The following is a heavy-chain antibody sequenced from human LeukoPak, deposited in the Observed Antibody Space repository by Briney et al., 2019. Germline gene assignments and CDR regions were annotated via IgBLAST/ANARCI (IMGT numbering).Heavy chain of an antibody. J-gene: IGHJ4*02. V-gene: IGHV1-46*01. D-gene: IGHD2-21*02. CDR2: INPSGDST. CDR3: ASGLYCGADCYSGRYFFDY. CDR1: GYTFTSYD. Sequence: ASVKVSCKASGYTFTSYDMHWVRQAPGQGLEWMGIINPSGDSTSYAQKFQGRVTMTRDTSTSTVYMELSSLRSEDTAVYYCASGLYCGADCYSGRYFFDYWGQGTLVTVSS.